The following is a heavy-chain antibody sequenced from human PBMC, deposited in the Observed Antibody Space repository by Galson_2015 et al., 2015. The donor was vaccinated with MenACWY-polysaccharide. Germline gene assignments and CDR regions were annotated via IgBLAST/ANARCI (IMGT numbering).Heavy chain of an antibody. CDR3: ARRRGGLGNYFDY. CDR2: IKEDGSDK. V-gene: IGHV3-7*01. J-gene: IGHJ4*02. D-gene: IGHD3-16*01. CDR1: AFTFSSYW. Sequence: LRLSCAASAFTFSSYWMSWVRQAPGKGLEWVANIKEDGSDKYYVDSVKGRFTISRDNAKNSLYLQMNSLRAEDTAVYYCARRRGGLGNYFDYWGQGTLVTVSS.